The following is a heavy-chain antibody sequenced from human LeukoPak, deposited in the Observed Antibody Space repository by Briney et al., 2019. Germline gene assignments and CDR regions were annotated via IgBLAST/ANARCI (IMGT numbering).Heavy chain of an antibody. D-gene: IGHD2-15*01. CDR2: ISGGGGST. V-gene: IGHV3-23*01. Sequence: PGGSLRLSCTASGFTFSTYDMSWVRQAPGKGLEWVSGISGGGGSTYYADSVKGRFTISRDNSKNTLYLQMNSLRADDTAIYFCAGVLLPDAFDIWGQGTLVTVSS. CDR3: AGVLLPDAFDI. CDR1: GFTFSTYD. J-gene: IGHJ3*02.